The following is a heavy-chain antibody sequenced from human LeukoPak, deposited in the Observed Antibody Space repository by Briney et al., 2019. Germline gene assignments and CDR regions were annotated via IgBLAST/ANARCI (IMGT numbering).Heavy chain of an antibody. D-gene: IGHD2-15*01. CDR1: GYSISSGFY. J-gene: IGHJ4*02. CDR3: ARHCSGGSCFDY. V-gene: IGHV4-38-2*02. Sequence: TSETLSLTCTVSGYSISSGFYWGWIRQPPGKGLEWIGSIYHSGSTYYNPSLKSRVTISVDTSKNQFSLKLSSVTAADTAVYYCARHCSGGSCFDYWGQGTLVTVSS. CDR2: IYHSGST.